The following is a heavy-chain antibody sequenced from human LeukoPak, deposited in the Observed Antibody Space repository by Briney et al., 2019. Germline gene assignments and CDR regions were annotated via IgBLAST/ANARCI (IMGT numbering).Heavy chain of an antibody. CDR2: IYTSGST. J-gene: IGHJ4*02. D-gene: IGHD3-10*01. V-gene: IGHV4-4*07. CDR3: ARDYYGSGSLYYFDY. CDR1: GGSISSYY. Sequence: SETLSLTCTVSGGSISSYYWSWIRQPAGKGLEWIGRIYTSGSTNYNPSLKSRVTISVDKSKNQFSLKLSSVTAADTAAYYCARDYYGSGSLYYFDYWGQGTLVTVSS.